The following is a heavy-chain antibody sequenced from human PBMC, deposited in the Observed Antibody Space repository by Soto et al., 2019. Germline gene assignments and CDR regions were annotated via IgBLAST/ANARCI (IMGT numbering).Heavy chain of an antibody. CDR3: ARDRPYYYDSSGLFDY. V-gene: IGHV3-23*01. Sequence: GGSLRLSCAASVFIFSDYVMNFVRQAPGKGPQWVAGMSGRGGHTFYADFVKGRFTVSRDTSKNTLFLQMNSLTVEDAALYYCARDRPYYYDSSGLFDYWGQGTMVTVSS. CDR2: MSGRGGHT. CDR1: VFIFSDYV. J-gene: IGHJ4*02. D-gene: IGHD3-22*01.